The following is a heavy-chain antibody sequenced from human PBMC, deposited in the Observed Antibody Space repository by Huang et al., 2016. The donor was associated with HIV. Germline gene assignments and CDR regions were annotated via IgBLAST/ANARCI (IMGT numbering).Heavy chain of an antibody. CDR3: ARRGFNTGSSPDS. CDR1: GYSFTKYW. D-gene: IGHD1-26*01. J-gene: IGHJ4*02. V-gene: IGHV5-51*01. Sequence: EVQLVQSGPEVKKPGESLKISCRVSGYSFTKYWIGWVRQRPGKGLEWMANDKPGASDAAYNPSLRGQVTSSADKTINTAHLQGDSLKTSDGAIYYCARRGFNTGSSPDSWGQGTLVTVSS. CDR2: DKPGASDA.